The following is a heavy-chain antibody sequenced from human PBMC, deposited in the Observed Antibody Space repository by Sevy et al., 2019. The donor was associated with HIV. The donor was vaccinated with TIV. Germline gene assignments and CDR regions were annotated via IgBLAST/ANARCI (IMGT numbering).Heavy chain of an antibody. J-gene: IGHJ4*02. CDR1: GFTFSSYA. CDR3: AKIGSGSYYIFYYFDY. CDR2: ISGSGGST. D-gene: IGHD1-26*01. Sequence: GGSLRLSCAASGFTFSSYAMSWVRQAPGKGLEWVSAISGSGGSTYYAHSVKGRFTISRDNSKNTLYLQMNSLRAEDTVVYYCAKIGSGSYYIFYYFDYWGQGTLVTVSS. V-gene: IGHV3-23*01.